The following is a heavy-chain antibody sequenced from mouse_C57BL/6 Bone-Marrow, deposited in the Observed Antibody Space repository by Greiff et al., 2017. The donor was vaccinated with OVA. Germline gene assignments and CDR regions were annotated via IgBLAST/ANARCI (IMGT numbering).Heavy chain of an antibody. CDR3: ARCYYAIVY. CDR1: GFTFSDYY. J-gene: IGHJ2*01. CDR2: INYDGSST. V-gene: IGHV5-16*01. D-gene: IGHD2-1*01. Sequence: EVQLVESEGGLVQPGSSMKLSCTASGFTFSDYYMAWVRQVPEKGLEWVANINYDGSSTYYLDSLKSRFIISRDNAMNILYLQMISLMSEDTATYYCARCYYAIVYWGQGTTLTVSS.